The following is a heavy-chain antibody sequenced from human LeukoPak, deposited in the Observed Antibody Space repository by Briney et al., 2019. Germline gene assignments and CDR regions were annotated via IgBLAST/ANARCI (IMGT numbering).Heavy chain of an antibody. D-gene: IGHD6-19*01. J-gene: IGHJ4*02. V-gene: IGHV3-30-3*01. CDR2: ISYDGSNK. Sequence: GGSLRLSCAASGFTFSSYAMHWVRQAPGKGLEWVAVISYDGSNKYYADSVKGRFTISRDNPKNTLYIQMNSLTAEDTAIYYCAKDRRDSSGWFRTDDYWGQGTLVTVSS. CDR3: AKDRRDSSGWFRTDDY. CDR1: GFTFSSYA.